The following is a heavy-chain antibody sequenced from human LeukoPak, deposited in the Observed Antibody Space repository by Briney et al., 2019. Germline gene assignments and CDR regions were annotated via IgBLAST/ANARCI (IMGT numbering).Heavy chain of an antibody. J-gene: IGHJ3*02. CDR1: GYTFTSYG. CDR2: ISAYNGNT. CDR3: ARDTYYYDSSGYYPDAFDI. D-gene: IGHD3-22*01. Sequence: ASVKVSCKASGYTFTSYGISWVRQAPGQGLEWMGWISAYNGNTSYAQKLQGRVTMTTDTSTSTAYTELRSLRSDDTAVYYCARDTYYYDSSGYYPDAFDIWGQGTMVTVSS. V-gene: IGHV1-18*01.